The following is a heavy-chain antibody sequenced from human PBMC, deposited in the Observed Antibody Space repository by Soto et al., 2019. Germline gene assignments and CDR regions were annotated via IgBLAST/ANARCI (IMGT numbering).Heavy chain of an antibody. CDR3: SRGTYYPQSSGLHADY. J-gene: IGHJ4*02. CDR2: ISSDGHHQ. V-gene: IGHV3-30*03. Sequence: PGGSLRLSCATSGFSFNDYAMYWVRQAPGQGLEWVAIISSDGHHQFYLDNLRGRFTVSRANSKNTLYLQMNGLRPEDTAVYYCSRGTYYPQSSGLHADYWGPGTVVTVSS. D-gene: IGHD3-22*01. CDR1: GFSFNDYA.